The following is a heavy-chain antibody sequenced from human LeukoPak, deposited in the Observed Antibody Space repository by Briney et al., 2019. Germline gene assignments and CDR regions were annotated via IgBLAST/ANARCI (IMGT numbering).Heavy chain of an antibody. CDR3: ARQTRDGSGSRGYSFDF. V-gene: IGHV5-51*01. Sequence: GESLKFSCKGSGYIFTNNWIGWVRQMPGKGLEWMGIIYPGDSDTRYSPSFEGQVTISVDKSISTAYLQWSSLKASDTAMYYCARQTRDGSGSRGYSFDFWGQGTLVTVSS. CDR1: GYIFTNNW. J-gene: IGHJ4*02. CDR2: IYPGDSDT. D-gene: IGHD3-10*01.